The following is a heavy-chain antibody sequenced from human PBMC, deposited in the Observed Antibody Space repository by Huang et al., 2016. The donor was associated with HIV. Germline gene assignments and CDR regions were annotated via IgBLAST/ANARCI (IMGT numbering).Heavy chain of an antibody. CDR1: GFTFRTYA. D-gene: IGHD3-22*01. CDR3: AKLPVYYDADDY. CDR2: ISDDERNK. J-gene: IGHJ4*02. V-gene: IGHV3-30*18. Sequence: QVRLVESGGGVVQPGKSLRLSCAASGFTFRTYAMHWVRQAPGKGLEGVAVISDDERNKYYADTGKGRFTVARDNSKNTLYLQMSSLRVEDTAVYFCAKLPVYYDADDYWGQGTLVTVSS.